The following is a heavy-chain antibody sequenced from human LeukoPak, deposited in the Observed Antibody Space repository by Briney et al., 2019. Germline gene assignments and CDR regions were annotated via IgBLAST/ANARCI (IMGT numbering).Heavy chain of an antibody. CDR2: INPNSGGT. CDR3: ARDSPHYYDSSGYQGY. D-gene: IGHD3-22*01. Sequence: ASVKVSCKASGYTFTGYYMHWVRQAPGQGLEWMGWINPNSGGTNYAQKFQGRVTMTRDTSISTAYMELSGLRSDDTAVYYCARDSPHYYDSSGYQGYWGQGTLVTVSS. CDR1: GYTFTGYY. V-gene: IGHV1-2*02. J-gene: IGHJ4*02.